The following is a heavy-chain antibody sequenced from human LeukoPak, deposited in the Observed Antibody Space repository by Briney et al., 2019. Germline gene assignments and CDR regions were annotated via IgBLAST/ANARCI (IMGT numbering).Heavy chain of an antibody. V-gene: IGHV4-59*08. J-gene: IGHJ6*03. D-gene: IGHD1-26*01. CDR3: ARGFSGSFYYYYYMDV. CDR2: IYYSGSI. Sequence: PSETLSLTCTVSGGSISSYYWSWIRQPPGKGLEWIGYIYYSGSINYNPSLKSRVTISVDTSKNQFSLKLSSVTAADTAVYYCARGFSGSFYYYYYMDVWGKGTTVTVSS. CDR1: GGSISSYY.